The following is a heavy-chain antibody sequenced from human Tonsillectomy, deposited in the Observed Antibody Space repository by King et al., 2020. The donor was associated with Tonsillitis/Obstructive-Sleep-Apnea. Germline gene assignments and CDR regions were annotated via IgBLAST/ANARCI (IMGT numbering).Heavy chain of an antibody. CDR1: GFTFSSYA. CDR2: ISGSGGST. D-gene: IGHD2-15*01. J-gene: IGHJ4*02. V-gene: IGHV3-23*04. Sequence: VQLVESGGGLVQPGGSLRLSCAASGFTFSSYAMSWVRQAPGKGLEWVSAISGSGGSTYYADSVKGRFTISRDNSKNTLYLQMNSLRAEDTAVYYCANPRGCSGGSCYSNFDYWGQGTLVTVSS. CDR3: ANPRGCSGGSCYSNFDY.